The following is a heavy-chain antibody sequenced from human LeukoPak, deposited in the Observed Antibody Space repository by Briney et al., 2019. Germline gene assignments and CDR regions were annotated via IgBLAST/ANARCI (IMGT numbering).Heavy chain of an antibody. CDR3: ARALTTLTYEGY. D-gene: IGHD1-1*01. CDR2: ISGSNSYI. Sequence: PGGSLRLSCAASGFVFTNYWMSWIRQAPGKGLEWVSSISGSNSYIFYADSVKGRFTVSRDNAKDSLYLQMNSLRAEDTAVYYCARALTTLTYEGYWGQGTLVTVSS. J-gene: IGHJ4*02. V-gene: IGHV3-21*01. CDR1: GFVFTNYW.